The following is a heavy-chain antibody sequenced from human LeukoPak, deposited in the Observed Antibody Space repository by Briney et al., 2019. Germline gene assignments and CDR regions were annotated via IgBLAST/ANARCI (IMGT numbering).Heavy chain of an antibody. CDR2: ISGSGGST. Sequence: GGSLRLSCAASGFTFSSYAMSWVRQAPGKGLEWVSAISGSGGSTYYADSVKGRFTISRDNSKNTLYLQMNSLRAEDTAVYYCAKVPGYYYDSSGYNWYFDLWGRGTLVTVSS. J-gene: IGHJ2*01. D-gene: IGHD3-22*01. CDR3: AKVPGYYYDSSGYNWYFDL. CDR1: GFTFSSYA. V-gene: IGHV3-23*01.